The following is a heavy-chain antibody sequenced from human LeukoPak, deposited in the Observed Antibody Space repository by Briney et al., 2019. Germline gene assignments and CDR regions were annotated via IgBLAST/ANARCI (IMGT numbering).Heavy chain of an antibody. Sequence: GGSLRLSCAASGFTFSSYAMSWVRQAPGKGLEWVSAISGSGGSTYYADSVKGRFTISRDNSKNTLYLQMNSLRAEDTAVYCCAKDPPYYFDSSGTRDAFDIWGQGTMVTVSS. D-gene: IGHD3-22*01. CDR1: GFTFSSYA. CDR2: ISGSGGST. J-gene: IGHJ3*02. CDR3: AKDPPYYFDSSGTRDAFDI. V-gene: IGHV3-23*01.